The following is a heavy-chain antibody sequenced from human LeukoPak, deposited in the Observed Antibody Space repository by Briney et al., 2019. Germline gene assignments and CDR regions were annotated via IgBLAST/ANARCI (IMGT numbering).Heavy chain of an antibody. J-gene: IGHJ4*02. V-gene: IGHV1-2*02. CDR1: GYTFTGYY. CDR3: ARLSSWELGGYYFDY. D-gene: IGHD1-26*01. CDR2: INPNSGGT. Sequence: ASVKVSCKASGYTFTGYYMHWVRQAPGQGLEWMGWINPNSGGTNYAQKFQGRVTMTRNTSISTAYMELSRLRSDDTAVYYCARLSSWELGGYYFDYWGQGTLVTVSS.